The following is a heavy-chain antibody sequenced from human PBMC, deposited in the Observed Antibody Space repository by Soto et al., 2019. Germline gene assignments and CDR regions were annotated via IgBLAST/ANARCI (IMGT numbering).Heavy chain of an antibody. CDR2: ISYDGSNK. V-gene: IGHV3-30*18. Sequence: VQLVESGGGLVQPGGSRRLSCAVSGLTFSSSWMHWVRQAPGKGLVWVAVISYDGSNKYYADSVKGRFTISRDNSKNTLYLQMNSLRAEDTAVYYCAKDGCSGGSCYSGWFDPWGQGTLVTVSS. D-gene: IGHD2-15*01. J-gene: IGHJ5*02. CDR3: AKDGCSGGSCYSGWFDP. CDR1: GLTFSSSW.